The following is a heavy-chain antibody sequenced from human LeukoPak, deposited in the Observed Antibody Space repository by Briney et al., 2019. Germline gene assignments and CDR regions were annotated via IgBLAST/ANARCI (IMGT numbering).Heavy chain of an antibody. CDR1: GFTFSTYA. D-gene: IGHD3-16*02. J-gene: IGHJ5*02. CDR3: ARALQPSTLSHNSLDP. Sequence: KSGGSLRLSCAASGFTFSTYAMNWVRQAPGKGLEWVSSISSSSSYIYYADSVKRRFTISRDNAKNSLYLQMNSLRAEDTAVYYCARALQPSTLSHNSLDPWAHLTL. CDR2: ISSSSSYI. V-gene: IGHV3-21*01.